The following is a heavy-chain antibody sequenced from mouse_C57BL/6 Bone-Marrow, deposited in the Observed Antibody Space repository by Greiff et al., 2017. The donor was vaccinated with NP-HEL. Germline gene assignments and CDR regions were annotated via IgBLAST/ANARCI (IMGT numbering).Heavy chain of an antibody. CDR2: IYPRSGNT. V-gene: IGHV1-81*01. J-gene: IGHJ4*01. CDR1: GYTFTSYG. Sequence: QVQLQQSGAELARPGASVKLSCKASGYTFTSYGISWVKQRTGQGLEWIGEIYPRSGNTYYNEKFKGKATLTADKSSSTAYMELRSLTSEDSAVYFCASDGYWYAMDYWGQGTSVTVSS. D-gene: IGHD2-3*01. CDR3: ASDGYWYAMDY.